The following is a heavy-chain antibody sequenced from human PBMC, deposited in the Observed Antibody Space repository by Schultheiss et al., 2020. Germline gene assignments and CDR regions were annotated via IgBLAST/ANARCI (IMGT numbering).Heavy chain of an antibody. CDR3: ARMRTGSGWCYFDY. J-gene: IGHJ4*02. Sequence: SETLSLTCAVYGGSCSGYYWSWIRQPPGKGLEWIGEIYHSGSTNYNPSLKSRVNISVDTSKYQFSLKLSSVTAADTAVYYCARMRTGSGWCYFDYWGQGTLVTGSS. CDR1: GGSCSGYY. CDR2: IYHSGST. D-gene: IGHD6-19*01. V-gene: IGHV4-34*01.